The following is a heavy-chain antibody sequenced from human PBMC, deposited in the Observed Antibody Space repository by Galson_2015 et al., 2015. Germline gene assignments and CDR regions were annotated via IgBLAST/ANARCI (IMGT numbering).Heavy chain of an antibody. Sequence: SVKVSCKASGGTFSSYTISWVRQAPEQGLEWMGRIIPILGIANYAQKFQGRVTITADKSTSTAYMELSSLRSEDTAVYYCARDPTLYGDYQPRPFYYYGMDVWGQGTTVTVSS. V-gene: IGHV1-69*04. CDR1: GGTFSSYT. D-gene: IGHD4-17*01. CDR3: ARDPTLYGDYQPRPFYYYGMDV. CDR2: IIPILGIA. J-gene: IGHJ6*02.